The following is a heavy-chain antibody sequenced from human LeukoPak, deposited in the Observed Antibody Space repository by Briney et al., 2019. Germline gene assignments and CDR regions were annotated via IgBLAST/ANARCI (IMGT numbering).Heavy chain of an antibody. D-gene: IGHD2-21*02. CDR1: GFTFSTYG. Sequence: GRSLRLSCEASGFTFSTYGMHWVRQAPGKGLEWVAVIWYDGSNKNYADSVKGRFTISRDNSKSTLYLHLNIPRPEDTAVYYCTRSVVTTADFDYWGQGTLVTVSS. V-gene: IGHV3-33*01. J-gene: IGHJ4*02. CDR3: TRSVVTTADFDY. CDR2: IWYDGSNK.